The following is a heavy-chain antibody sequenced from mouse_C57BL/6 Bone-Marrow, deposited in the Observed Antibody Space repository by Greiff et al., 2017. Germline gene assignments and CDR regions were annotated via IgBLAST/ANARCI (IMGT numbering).Heavy chain of an antibody. Sequence: DVMLVESGGGLVKPGGSLKLSCAASGFTFSSYAMSWVRQTPEKRLEWVATISDGGSYTYYPDNVKGRFTISRDNAKNNLYLQMGHLKSEDTAMYYCARDSADGYNYWGQGTTLTVSS. CDR1: GFTFSSYA. D-gene: IGHD2-3*01. CDR2: ISDGGSYT. CDR3: ARDSADGYNY. J-gene: IGHJ2*01. V-gene: IGHV5-4*01.